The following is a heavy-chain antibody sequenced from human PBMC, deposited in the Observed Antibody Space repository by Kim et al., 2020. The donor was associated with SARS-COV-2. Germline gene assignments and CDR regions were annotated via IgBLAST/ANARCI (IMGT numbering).Heavy chain of an antibody. D-gene: IGHD6-13*01. CDR2: ISAYNGNT. CDR3: AREEVRLYSSSWGLSGVLYGMDV. Sequence: ASVKVSCKASGYTFTSYGISWVRQAPGQGLEWMGWISAYNGNTNYAQKLQGRVTMTTDTSTSTAYMELRSLRSDDTAVYYCAREEVRLYSSSWGLSGVLYGMDVWGQGTTVTVSS. CDR1: GYTFTSYG. V-gene: IGHV1-18*01. J-gene: IGHJ6*02.